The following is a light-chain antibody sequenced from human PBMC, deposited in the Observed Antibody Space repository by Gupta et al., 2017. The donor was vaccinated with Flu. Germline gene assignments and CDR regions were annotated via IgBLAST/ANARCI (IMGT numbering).Light chain of an antibody. CDR3: AAWDDSLKAWV. V-gene: IGLV1-44*01. CDR2: NNN. Sequence: QSVLTQPPSASATPGQRGTISCSGGSSNIGSNTVNWFQQLPRTAPKLLIYNNNLRPSGVPDRFSGSQSGTSASLAISGLQSEDEADYYCAAWDDSLKAWVFGGGTKLTVL. CDR1: SSNIGSNT. J-gene: IGLJ3*02.